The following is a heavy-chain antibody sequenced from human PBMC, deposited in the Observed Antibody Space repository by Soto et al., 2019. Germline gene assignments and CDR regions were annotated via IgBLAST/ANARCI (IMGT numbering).Heavy chain of an antibody. V-gene: IGHV1-69*06. J-gene: IGHJ4*02. CDR3: AREPQDGSGSYFDY. D-gene: IGHD3-10*01. CDR2: IIPIFGTP. CDR1: GGTIRTYV. Sequence: QVQLVQSGAEVKKPGSSVKVSCKTSGGTIRTYVISWVRQAPGQGLEWMGGIIPIFGTPNYAQKFQGRVTITAAKSTNTAYMEQSSLRCEDTAVYYCAREPQDGSGSYFDYWGQGSLVTVSS.